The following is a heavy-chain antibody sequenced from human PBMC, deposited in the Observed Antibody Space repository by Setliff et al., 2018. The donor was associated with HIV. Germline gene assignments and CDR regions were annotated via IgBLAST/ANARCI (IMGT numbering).Heavy chain of an antibody. CDR1: GGSITGDNYS. V-gene: IGHV4-39*01. CDR2: FFSTGAA. D-gene: IGHD5-12*01. Sequence: SETLSLTCSVSGGSITGDNYSWGWIRQPPGKGLEWIGTFFSTGAAYYNPSLNSRVTISVDTSRNQFSLKLTSVTAADTALYFCARLGDSGYDFRGYFDYWGQGKLVTVSS. CDR3: ARLGDSGYDFRGYFDY. J-gene: IGHJ4*02.